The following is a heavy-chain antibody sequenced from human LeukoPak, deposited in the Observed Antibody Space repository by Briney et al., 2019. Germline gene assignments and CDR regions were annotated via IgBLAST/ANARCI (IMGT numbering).Heavy chain of an antibody. CDR3: ARVRIYYEYYFDY. V-gene: IGHV4-59*01. CDR2: IYYSGST. D-gene: IGHD3-22*01. J-gene: IGHJ4*02. Sequence: SETLSLTCTVSGGSISSYYWSWIRQLPGKGLEWIGYIYYSGSTNYNPSLKSRVTISVDTSKNQFSLKLSSVTAADTAVYYCARVRIYYEYYFDYWGQGTLVTVSS. CDR1: GGSISSYY.